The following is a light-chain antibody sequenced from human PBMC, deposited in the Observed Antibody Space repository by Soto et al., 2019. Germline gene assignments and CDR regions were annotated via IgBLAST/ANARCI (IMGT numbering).Light chain of an antibody. Sequence: EIVFTHSPCTLSFYQGERATLSCRASHSVSRYLAWYQQKPGQAPRLLIYDASNRATGIPARFSGSGSGTDFTLTISSLEPEDFAVYYCQQRSNWPPKFGQRSKVDVK. CDR2: DAS. CDR1: HSVSRY. CDR3: QQRSNWPPK. V-gene: IGKV3-11*01. J-gene: IGKJ1*01.